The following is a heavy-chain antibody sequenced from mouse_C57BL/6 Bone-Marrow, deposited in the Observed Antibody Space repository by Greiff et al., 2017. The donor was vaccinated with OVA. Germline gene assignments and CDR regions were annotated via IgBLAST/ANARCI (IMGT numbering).Heavy chain of an antibody. J-gene: IGHJ2*01. CDR3: RMVKGYYFDY. V-gene: IGHV14-4*01. Sequence: EVQLQQYGAELVRPGASVKLSCTASGFNIKDDYMHWVKQRPEQGLEWIGWIDPENGDTEYASKFQGKATITADTSSNTAYLQLSSLTSEDTAVYYCRMVKGYYFDYWGQGTTLTVSS. D-gene: IGHD2-2*01. CDR2: IDPENGDT. CDR1: GFNIKDDY.